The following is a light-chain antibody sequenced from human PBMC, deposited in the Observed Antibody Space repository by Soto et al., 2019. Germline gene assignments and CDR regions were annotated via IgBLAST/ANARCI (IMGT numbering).Light chain of an antibody. CDR2: DVS. CDR1: SSDIGAYNF. Sequence: QSVLTXPVSVSGSPGQSITISCTGTSSDIGAYNFVSWYQQHPGKAPKLMIYDVSNRPSGDSDRFSGFKSGDTASLTISGLQAEDEADYYCTSYTTSGSYVFGTGTKVTVL. CDR3: TSYTTSGSYV. V-gene: IGLV2-14*01. J-gene: IGLJ1*01.